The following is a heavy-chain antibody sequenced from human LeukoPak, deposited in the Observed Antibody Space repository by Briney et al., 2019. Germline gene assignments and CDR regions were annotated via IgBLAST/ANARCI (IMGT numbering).Heavy chain of an antibody. CDR1: GFTVSSYY. CDR3: ARDFRRPRVVRGVTMGYYYYGMDV. J-gene: IGHJ6*02. V-gene: IGHV3-66*01. Sequence: GGSLRLSCAASGFTVSSYYMSWVRQAPGKGLEWVAVIYRGGSTYYAHSVKDRFTISRDNSKNTLYLQMNSLRAEDTAVYYCARDFRRPRVVRGVTMGYYYYGMDVWGQGTTVTVS. D-gene: IGHD3-10*01. CDR2: IYRGGST.